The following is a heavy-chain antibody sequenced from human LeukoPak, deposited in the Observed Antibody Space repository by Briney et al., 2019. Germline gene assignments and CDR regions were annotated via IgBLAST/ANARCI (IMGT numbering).Heavy chain of an antibody. J-gene: IGHJ4*02. CDR2: INQDASEI. CDR3: ATDRDNSDWQKRFDS. Sequence: GGSLRLSCAASGFTFSTYWMNWYRQAPGKGLEWVGNINQDASEINYVDSVRGRFTISRDNARNSLHLQMNSLRAEDTVVYYCATDRDNSDWQKRFDSWGQGTLVTVTP. CDR1: GFTFSTYW. V-gene: IGHV3-7*01. D-gene: IGHD2-21*02.